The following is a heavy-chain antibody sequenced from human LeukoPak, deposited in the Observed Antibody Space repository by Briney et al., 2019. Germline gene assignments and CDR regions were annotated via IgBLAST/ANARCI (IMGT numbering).Heavy chain of an antibody. CDR1: GFTVSSNY. V-gene: IGHV3-53*01. J-gene: IGHJ4*02. D-gene: IGHD1-26*01. CDR2: IYSGGST. CDR3: AKETDGSYYVHFDY. Sequence: GGSLRLSCAASGFTVSSNYMSWVRQAPGKGLEWVSVIYSGGSTYYADSVKGRFTVSRDNSKNTLYLQMNSLRAEDTAVYYCAKETDGSYYVHFDYWGQGTLVTVSS.